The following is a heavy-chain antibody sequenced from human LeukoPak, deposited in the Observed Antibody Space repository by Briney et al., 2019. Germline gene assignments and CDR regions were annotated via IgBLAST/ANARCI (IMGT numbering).Heavy chain of an antibody. V-gene: IGHV3-21*01. Sequence: PGGSLRLSCAASGVSFSSYSMNWVRQAPGKGLEWVSAISSSSSYIYYADSVKGRFTISRDNAKNSLYLQMNSLRAEDTAVYYCARDDLVFGVVTPFDYWGQGTLVTVSS. CDR2: ISSSSSYI. CDR1: GVSFSSYS. D-gene: IGHD3-3*01. CDR3: ARDDLVFGVVTPFDY. J-gene: IGHJ4*02.